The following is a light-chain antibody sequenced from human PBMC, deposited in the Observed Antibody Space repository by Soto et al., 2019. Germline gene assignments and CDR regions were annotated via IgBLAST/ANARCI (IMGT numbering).Light chain of an antibody. Sequence: DIQMTQSPSPLSQSVEDGATFLSRESQSITSYLNWYHNKQGKAPKVLIYASSSLQSGVQSRFSGSGSGTDFTLTISSLQPEDFASYYCQQRYSIPYTFGQGTKLEIK. CDR3: QQRYSIPYT. V-gene: IGKV1-39*01. CDR2: ASS. J-gene: IGKJ2*01. CDR1: QSITSY.